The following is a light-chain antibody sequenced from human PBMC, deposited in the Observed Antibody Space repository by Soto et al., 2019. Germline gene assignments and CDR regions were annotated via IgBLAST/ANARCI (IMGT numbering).Light chain of an antibody. CDR2: DAY. Sequence: VLTQSPVTLSFYPGERATLSCRASQSFRGLLAWYQQKPGQAPRLLIYDAYNRATGIPPRFSGSGSGTDFTLTISSLEPEDSAVYYCQQRHRWPITFGQGTRLEI. J-gene: IGKJ5*01. V-gene: IGKV3-11*01. CDR1: QSFRGL. CDR3: QQRHRWPIT.